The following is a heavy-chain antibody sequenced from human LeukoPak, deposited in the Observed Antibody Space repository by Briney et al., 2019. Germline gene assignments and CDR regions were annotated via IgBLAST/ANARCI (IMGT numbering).Heavy chain of an antibody. Sequence: GGSLRLSCAASGFTFSSYSMNWVRQAPGKGLEWVSYISSSSSTIYYADSVKGRFTISRDNAKNSLYLQMNSLRAEDTAVYYCARDSYYDFWSGLGPWFDPWGQGTLVTVSS. J-gene: IGHJ5*02. V-gene: IGHV3-48*01. CDR2: ISSSSSTI. CDR3: ARDSYYDFWSGLGPWFDP. D-gene: IGHD3-3*01. CDR1: GFTFSSYS.